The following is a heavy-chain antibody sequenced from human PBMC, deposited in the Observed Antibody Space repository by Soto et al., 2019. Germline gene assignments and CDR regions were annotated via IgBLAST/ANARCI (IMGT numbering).Heavy chain of an antibody. D-gene: IGHD3-16*01. Sequence: QVQLQQWGAGLLKPSETLSLTCAVYGGSFSGYYWSWIRQPPGQGLEWIGEINHSGSTNYNPSLKSRVTISVDTSKYQFSLKLSSVTAADTAVYYCARGGGTTSFENFDYWGQGTLVTVSS. CDR1: GGSFSGYY. J-gene: IGHJ4*02. CDR2: INHSGST. CDR3: ARGGGTTSFENFDY. V-gene: IGHV4-34*01.